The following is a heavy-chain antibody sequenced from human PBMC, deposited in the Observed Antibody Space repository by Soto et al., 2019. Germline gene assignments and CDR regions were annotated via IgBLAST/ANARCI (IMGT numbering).Heavy chain of an antibody. CDR1: GFTFSSYE. V-gene: IGHV3-48*03. CDR2: ISSSGSTI. CDR3: ARTYAGSSWIDY. Sequence: GGSLRLSCAASGFTFSSYEMNWVRRAPGKGLEWVSYISSSGSTIYYADFVKGRFTISRDNAKNSLYLQVNSLGAEDTAVYYCARTYAGSSWIDYWGQGALVTVSS. J-gene: IGHJ4*02. D-gene: IGHD6-13*01.